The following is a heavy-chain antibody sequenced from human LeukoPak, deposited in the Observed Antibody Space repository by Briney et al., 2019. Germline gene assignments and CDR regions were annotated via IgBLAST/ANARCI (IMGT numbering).Heavy chain of an antibody. D-gene: IGHD3-10*01. CDR2: ISAYNGNT. CDR3: ARVGYYGSGSYYILDY. CDR1: GYTFTSYG. J-gene: IGHJ4*02. V-gene: IGHV1-18*01. Sequence: ASVKVSCKASGYTFTSYGISWVRQAPGQGLEWIGWISAYNGNTNYAQKLQGRVTMTTDTSTSTAYMELRSLRSDDTAVYYCARVGYYGSGSYYILDYWGQGTLVTVSS.